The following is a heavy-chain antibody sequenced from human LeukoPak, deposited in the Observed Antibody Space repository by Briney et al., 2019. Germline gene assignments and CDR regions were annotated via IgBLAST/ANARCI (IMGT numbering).Heavy chain of an antibody. Sequence: GGSLRLSCAASGFTVSSNYMSWVRQAPGKGLEWVSVIYSGGSTYYADSVKGRFTISRDNSKNTLYLQMNSLRAEDTAVYYCARVSSSASSGWGTFDYWGQGTLVTVSS. J-gene: IGHJ4*02. CDR1: GFTVSSNY. V-gene: IGHV3-53*01. D-gene: IGHD3-22*01. CDR3: ARVSSSASSGWGTFDY. CDR2: IYSGGST.